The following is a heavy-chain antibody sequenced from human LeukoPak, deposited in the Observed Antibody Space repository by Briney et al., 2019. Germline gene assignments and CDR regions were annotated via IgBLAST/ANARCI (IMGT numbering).Heavy chain of an antibody. CDR3: ATEDDYGDYVSWFDP. D-gene: IGHD4-17*01. CDR1: GFTFSSFE. Sequence: GGSLRLSCAGSGFTFSSFEMNWVRQAPGKGLEWVSYISSSGSTIYYADSVKGRFTISRDNAKNSLYLQMNSLRAEDTAVYYCATEDDYGDYVSWFDPWGQGTLVTVSS. V-gene: IGHV3-48*03. CDR2: ISSSGSTI. J-gene: IGHJ5*02.